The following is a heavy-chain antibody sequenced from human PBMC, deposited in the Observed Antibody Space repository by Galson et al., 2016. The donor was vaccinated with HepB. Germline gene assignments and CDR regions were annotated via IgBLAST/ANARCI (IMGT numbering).Heavy chain of an antibody. J-gene: IGHJ4*02. CDR2: IFHTGSA. CDR3: VRGGTYYLSF. CDR1: GDSISNDIW. Sequence: SETLSLTCAVSGDSISNDIWWSWVRQPPGKGLEWIGEIFHTGSANYNPSLKSRVTISADKSKNQLSLTLTSVTAADTAVYYCVRGGTYYLSFWGQGTLVTVSS. V-gene: IGHV4-4*02. D-gene: IGHD1-26*01.